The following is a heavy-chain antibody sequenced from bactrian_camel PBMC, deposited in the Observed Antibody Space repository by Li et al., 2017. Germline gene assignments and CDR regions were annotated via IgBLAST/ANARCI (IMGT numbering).Heavy chain of an antibody. D-gene: IGHD4*01. Sequence: VQLVESGGGLVQPGGSLRLSCAASGFTFSSYAMSWVRQAPGKEREGVAAISVGANSTSYAGSVKGRFTISRDASKNTVYLQMNSLKPGDTAIYYCAADFGQFCQAVGASYYRHWGQGTQVTVS. J-gene: IGHJ4*01. CDR2: ISVGANST. CDR1: GFTFSSYA. V-gene: IGHV3S40*01. CDR3: AADFGQFCQAVGASYYRH.